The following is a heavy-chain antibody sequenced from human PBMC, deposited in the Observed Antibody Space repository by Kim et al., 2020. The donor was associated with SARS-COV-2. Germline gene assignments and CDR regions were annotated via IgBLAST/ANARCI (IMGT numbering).Heavy chain of an antibody. CDR2: INPNSGGT. Sequence: ASVKVSCKASGYTFTGYYMHWVRQAPGQGLEWMGRINPNSGGTNYAQKFQGRVTMTRDTSISTAYMELSRLRSDDTAVYYCASAVYYDSSPFFFDYWGQGTLVTVSS. J-gene: IGHJ4*02. V-gene: IGHV1-2*06. D-gene: IGHD3-22*01. CDR1: GYTFTGYY. CDR3: ASAVYYDSSPFFFDY.